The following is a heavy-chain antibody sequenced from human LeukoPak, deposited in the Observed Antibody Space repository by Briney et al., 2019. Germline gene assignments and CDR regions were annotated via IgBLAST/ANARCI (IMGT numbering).Heavy chain of an antibody. D-gene: IGHD3-3*01. Sequence: GGSLRLSCAASGFTFSSYAMSWVRQAPGKGLEWVSAISGSGGSTYYADSVKGRFTISRDNSKNTLYLQMNGLRAEDTALYYCAKDRVLRFLYYYMDVWGKGTTVTVSS. CDR2: ISGSGGST. J-gene: IGHJ6*03. CDR1: GFTFSSYA. V-gene: IGHV3-23*01. CDR3: AKDRVLRFLYYYMDV.